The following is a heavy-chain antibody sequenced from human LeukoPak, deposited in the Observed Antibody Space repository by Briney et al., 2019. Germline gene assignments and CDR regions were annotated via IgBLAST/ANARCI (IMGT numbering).Heavy chain of an antibody. V-gene: IGHV3-9*01. CDR2: ISWNSGSI. CDR1: GFTFDDYA. D-gene: IGHD3-22*01. J-gene: IGHJ4*02. Sequence: GRSLRLSCAASGFTFDDYAMHWVRQAPGKGLEWVSGISWNSGSIGYADSVKGRFTISRDNAKNSLYLQMNSLRAEDTAVYYCARDSSGYPMFDYWGQGTLVTVSS. CDR3: ARDSSGYPMFDY.